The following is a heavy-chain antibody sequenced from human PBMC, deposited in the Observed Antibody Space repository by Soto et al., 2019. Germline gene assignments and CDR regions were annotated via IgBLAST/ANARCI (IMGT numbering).Heavy chain of an antibody. D-gene: IGHD2-21*02. CDR2: INTSGGST. CDR1: GYTFTSYY. V-gene: IGHV1-46*01. Sequence: QVQLVQSGAEVKKPGASVKVSCTASGYTFTSYYMHWVRQAPGQGLEWMGIINTSGGSTTYAQKFQGRVAMTRDTSASTVYMEGSSLGSEDTAVYYCARVASDTADAFEFWGQGTMVTVSS. J-gene: IGHJ3*01. CDR3: ARVASDTADAFEF.